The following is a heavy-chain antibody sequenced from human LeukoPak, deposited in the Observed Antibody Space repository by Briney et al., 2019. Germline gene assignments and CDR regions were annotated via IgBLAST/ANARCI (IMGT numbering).Heavy chain of an antibody. V-gene: IGHV1-2*02. J-gene: IGHJ5*02. CDR2: INPNSGGT. CDR3: ARDAAARGNWFDP. Sequence: ASVKVSCKASGYTFTGYYMHWVRQAPGQGLVWMGWINPNSGGTNYAQKFQGRVTMTRDTSISTAYMEPSRLRSDDTAVYYCARDAAARGNWFDPWGQGTLVTVSS. D-gene: IGHD6-13*01. CDR1: GYTFTGYY.